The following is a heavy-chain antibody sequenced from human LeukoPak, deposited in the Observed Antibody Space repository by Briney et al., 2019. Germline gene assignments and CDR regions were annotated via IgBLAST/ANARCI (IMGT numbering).Heavy chain of an antibody. CDR1: EYSFTTNW. V-gene: IGHV5-51*01. CDR2: IYPGDSDR. J-gene: IGHJ4*02. Sequence: GESLKISCKGSEYSFTTNWIGWVRQMPGKGLEWVGIIYPGDSDRRHSPSFQGQVTISADKSISTAYLQWNSLKASDTATYYCVRLGGGAGAWYEGRGDFDYWGQGTLVTVSS. D-gene: IGHD6-19*01. CDR3: VRLGGGAGAWYEGRGDFDY.